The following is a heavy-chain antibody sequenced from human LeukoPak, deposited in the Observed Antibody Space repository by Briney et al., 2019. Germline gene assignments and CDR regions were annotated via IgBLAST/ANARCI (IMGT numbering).Heavy chain of an antibody. Sequence: GGSLRLSCAASGLTFSNAWMNWVRQAPGKGLEWVGRIQRKTDGGTTEYAAPVKGRFTISRDDSKNTVYLQMNTLTTEDTAVYYCTTATVPPSWGQGTLVTVSS. D-gene: IGHD4-17*01. CDR1: GLTFSNAW. CDR2: IQRKTDGGTT. J-gene: IGHJ4*02. CDR3: TTATVPPS. V-gene: IGHV3-15*01.